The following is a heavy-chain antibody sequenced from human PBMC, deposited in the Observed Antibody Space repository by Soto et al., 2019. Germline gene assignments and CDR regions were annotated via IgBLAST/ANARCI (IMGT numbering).Heavy chain of an antibody. V-gene: IGHV3-23*01. CDR3: AEAGFRGGWSRSCFEY. CDR1: GFTFSSYA. J-gene: IGHJ4*02. Sequence: EVQLLESGGGLVQPGRSLRLSCAASGFTFSSYAMNWVRQAPGKGLEWVSAMSGTGGSTYYADSVKGRFTISRDNSKNTLYLLMNSLIGEDTAVFYCAEAGFRGGWSRSCFEYWGQGTLVTVSS. D-gene: IGHD6-19*01. CDR2: MSGTGGST.